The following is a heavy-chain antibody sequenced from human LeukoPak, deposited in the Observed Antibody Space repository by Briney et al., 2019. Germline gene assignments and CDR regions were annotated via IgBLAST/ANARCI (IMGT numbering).Heavy chain of an antibody. J-gene: IGHJ5*02. CDR1: GGTFSSYA. CDR3: ARDLRDYDILTGYDNWFDP. D-gene: IGHD3-9*01. Sequence: GASVKVSCKASGGTFSSYAISWVRQAPGQGLEWMGWISAYNGNTNYAQKLQGRVTMTTDTSTSTAYMELRSLRSDDTAVYYCARDLRDYDILTGYDNWFDPWGQGTLVTVSS. CDR2: ISAYNGNT. V-gene: IGHV1-18*01.